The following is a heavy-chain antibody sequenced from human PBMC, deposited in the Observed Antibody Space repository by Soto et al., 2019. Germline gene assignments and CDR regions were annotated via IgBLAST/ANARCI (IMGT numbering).Heavy chain of an antibody. CDR3: ARERYSYGPYYFDY. D-gene: IGHD5-18*01. V-gene: IGHV3-11*01. Sequence: QVQLVESGGDLVKPGGSLRLSCAASGFTCSDYYMSWIRQAPGKGLEWVSSITSSGSTTYYTDSVKGRFTISRGNAKNSLYLQMNSLRAEDTAVYYCARERYSYGPYYFDYWGQGTLVTVSS. CDR1: GFTCSDYY. J-gene: IGHJ4*02. CDR2: ITSSGSTT.